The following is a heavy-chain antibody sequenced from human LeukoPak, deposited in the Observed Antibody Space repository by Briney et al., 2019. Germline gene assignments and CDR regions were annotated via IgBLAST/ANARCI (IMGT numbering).Heavy chain of an antibody. CDR3: ARLCSGGNCYYRYYYYMDV. CDR2: IYYSGST. V-gene: IGHV4-39*01. CDR1: GGSISSSSYY. J-gene: IGHJ6*03. D-gene: IGHD2-15*01. Sequence: PSGTLSLTCTVSGGSISSSSYYWGWIRQPPGKGMEWIGSIYYSGSTYYNPSLKSRVTISVDTSKNQFSLKVSSVTAADTAVYYCARLCSGGNCYYRYYYYMDVWGKGTTVTVSS.